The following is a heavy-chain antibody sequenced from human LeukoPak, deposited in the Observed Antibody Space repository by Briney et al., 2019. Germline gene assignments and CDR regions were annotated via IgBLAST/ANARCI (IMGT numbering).Heavy chain of an antibody. D-gene: IGHD3-16*02. CDR1: GFTFSSSA. CDR2: ISDNGGST. CDR3: AKTIVIPIALGVFDC. Sequence: GGSLRLSCAASGFTFSSSAMSWVRQAPGKGLEWVSTISDNGGSTYYADFVKGRFTISRDNSKNTLYLQMNSLRAEDTAIYYCAKTIVIPIALGVFDCWGQGTLVTVSS. V-gene: IGHV3-23*01. J-gene: IGHJ4*02.